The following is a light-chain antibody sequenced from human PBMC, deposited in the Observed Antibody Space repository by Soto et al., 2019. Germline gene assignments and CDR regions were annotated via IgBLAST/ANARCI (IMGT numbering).Light chain of an antibody. V-gene: IGKV1-5*01. CDR2: DAS. CDR3: LQEYNYTIT. Sequence: DIQMTRSRATLSASVGPRLTITCQASQSISRWLAWYQYKPGKAPKILIYDASSLQSGVPSRFSGSGSGTDFTLTNSNLKNEDFATYYCLQEYNYTITFGQGTRLEIK. CDR1: QSISRW. J-gene: IGKJ5*01.